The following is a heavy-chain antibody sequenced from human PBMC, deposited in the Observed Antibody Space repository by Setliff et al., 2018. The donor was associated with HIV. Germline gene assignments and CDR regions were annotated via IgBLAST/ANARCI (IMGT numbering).Heavy chain of an antibody. CDR2: FDPEDVET. V-gene: IGHV1-24*01. CDR3: ADTLGYCSGDSCYGYFPH. D-gene: IGHD2-15*01. J-gene: IGHJ1*01. Sequence: GASVKVSCKVSGYTHTELSIHWVRQAPGKGLEWMGGFDPEDVETVYAQKFQGRVTMTEDTSTDKAYMELSSLRSEDTAVYYCADTLGYCSGDSCYGYFPHWGQGTLVTVSS. CDR1: GYTHTELS.